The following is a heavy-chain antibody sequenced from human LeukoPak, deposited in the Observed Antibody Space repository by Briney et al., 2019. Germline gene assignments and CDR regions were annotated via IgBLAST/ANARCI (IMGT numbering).Heavy chain of an antibody. CDR2: LNPSSGDP. CDR1: GYLFTGYF. CDR3: ARPKYDFWSATGPMDV. V-gene: IGHV1-2*02. Sequence: ASVKVSCKASGYLFTGYFIHWVRQAPGQGLEWMGWLNPSSGDPTYAQKFQGRVTMTRNTSISTAYMELSSLRSEDTAVYYCARPKYDFWSATGPMDVWGKGTTVTVSS. D-gene: IGHD3-3*01. J-gene: IGHJ6*03.